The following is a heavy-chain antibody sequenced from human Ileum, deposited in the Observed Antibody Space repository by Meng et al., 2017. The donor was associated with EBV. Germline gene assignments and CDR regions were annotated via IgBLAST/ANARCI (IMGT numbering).Heavy chain of an antibody. V-gene: IGHV3-74*01. CDR1: GFTFTTYW. D-gene: IGHD4-17*01. Sequence: LGVCWVVVVPPGGPLSLSCEVSGFTFTTYWMHWVRQAPGKGLVWVSRINSDGSNTNYADSVKGRFTISRDNAKNTLYLQMNSLRAEDTAMYYCAISITVTTDYWGQGTLVTVSS. CDR3: AISITVTTDY. J-gene: IGHJ4*02. CDR2: INSDGSNT.